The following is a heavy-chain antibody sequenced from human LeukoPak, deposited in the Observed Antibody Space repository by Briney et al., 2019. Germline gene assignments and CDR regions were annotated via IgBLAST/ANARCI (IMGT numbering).Heavy chain of an antibody. V-gene: IGHV1-2*02. CDR3: ARDPIAAAGTADYYYYYYMDV. J-gene: IGHJ6*03. D-gene: IGHD6-13*01. CDR2: INPNSGGT. Sequence: ASVKVSCNASGYTFTGYYMHWVRQAPGQGLEWMGWINPNSGGTNYAQKFQGRVTMTRDTSISTAYMELSRLRSDDTAVYYCARDPIAAAGTADYYYYYYMDVWGKGTTVTVSS. CDR1: GYTFTGYY.